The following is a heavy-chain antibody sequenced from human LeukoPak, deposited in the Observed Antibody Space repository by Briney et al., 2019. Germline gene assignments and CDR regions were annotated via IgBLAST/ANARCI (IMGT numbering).Heavy chain of an antibody. Sequence: GGSLRLSCAASGFTFSTYSMNWVRQAPGKGLEWVSAISGSGGSTYYADSVKGRFTISRDNSKNTLYLQMNSLRAEDTAVYYCAGDFWSGYYRINALDIWGQGTMVTVSS. CDR1: GFTFSTYS. CDR3: AGDFWSGYYRINALDI. D-gene: IGHD3-3*01. J-gene: IGHJ3*02. CDR2: ISGSGGST. V-gene: IGHV3-23*01.